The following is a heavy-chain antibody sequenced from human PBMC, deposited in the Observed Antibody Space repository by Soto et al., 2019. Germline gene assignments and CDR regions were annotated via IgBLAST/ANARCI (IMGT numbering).Heavy chain of an antibody. CDR3: ARVAVDTLDYGGTHRPEYFQH. J-gene: IGHJ1*01. CDR2: IYYSGST. V-gene: IGHV4-31*03. D-gene: IGHD4-17*01. Sequence: QVQLQESGPGLVKPSQTLSLTCTVSGSSISSGGYYWSWIRQHPGKGLEWIGYIYYSGSTYYNPSLKSRVTISVDTSKNQFSLKLSSVTAADTAVYYCARVAVDTLDYGGTHRPEYFQHWGQGTLVTVSS. CDR1: GSSISSGGYY.